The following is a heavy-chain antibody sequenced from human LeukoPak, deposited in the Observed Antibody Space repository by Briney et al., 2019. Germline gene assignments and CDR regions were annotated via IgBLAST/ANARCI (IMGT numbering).Heavy chain of an antibody. CDR2: IRYDGSNK. V-gene: IGHV3-30*02. CDR3: AQLGREDITIFGVVDFADY. D-gene: IGHD3-3*01. Sequence: PGGSLRLSCAASGFTFSSYGMHWVRQAPGKGLEWVAFIRYDGSNKYYADSVKGRFTISRDNSKNTLYLQMNSLRAEDTAVYYCAQLGREDITIFGVVDFADYWGQGTLVTVSS. J-gene: IGHJ4*02. CDR1: GFTFSSYG.